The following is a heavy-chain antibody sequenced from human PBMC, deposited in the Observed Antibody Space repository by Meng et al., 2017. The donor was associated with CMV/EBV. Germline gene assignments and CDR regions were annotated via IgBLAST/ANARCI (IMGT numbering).Heavy chain of an antibody. CDR1: EDHKSSINGA. Sequence: PQHQSGLGLVSSSLTLSRTLAIAEDHKSSINGAWSGIRQSPSGVLEWLVRTYYKSQCYNDYAVSVKSRLTINPDTSKTQFSLQLNSVTPEDTAVYYCAVNVEGAFAYWGQGTLVTVSS. V-gene: IGHV6-1*02. CDR2: TYYKSQCYN. CDR3: AVNVEGAFAY. J-gene: IGHJ4*02. D-gene: IGHD3-16*01.